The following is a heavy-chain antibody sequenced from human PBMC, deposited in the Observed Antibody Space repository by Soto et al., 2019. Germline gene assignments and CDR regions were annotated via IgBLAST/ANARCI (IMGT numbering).Heavy chain of an antibody. CDR3: ARHRTYYYGSGSYTAADY. Sequence: GESLKISCKGSGYSFTSYWIGWVRQMTGKGLEWMGIIYPGDSDTRYSPSFQGQVTISADKSISTAYLQWSSLKASDTAMYYCARHRTYYYGSGSYTAADYWGQGTLVTVSS. J-gene: IGHJ4*02. D-gene: IGHD3-10*01. V-gene: IGHV5-51*01. CDR2: IYPGDSDT. CDR1: GYSFTSYW.